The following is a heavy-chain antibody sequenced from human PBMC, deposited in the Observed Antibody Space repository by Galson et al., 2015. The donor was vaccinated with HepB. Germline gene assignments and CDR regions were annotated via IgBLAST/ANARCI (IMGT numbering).Heavy chain of an antibody. D-gene: IGHD3-10*01. CDR3: AKGAREFMVQGVIIYYYYYMDV. CDR1: GFTFDDYA. V-gene: IGHV3-9*01. Sequence: SLRLSCAASGFTFDDYAMHWVRQAPGKGLEWVSGISWNSGSIGYADSVKGRFTISRDNAKNSLYLQMNSLRAEDTALYYCAKGAREFMVQGVIIYYYYYMDVWGKGTTVTVSS. J-gene: IGHJ6*03. CDR2: ISWNSGSI.